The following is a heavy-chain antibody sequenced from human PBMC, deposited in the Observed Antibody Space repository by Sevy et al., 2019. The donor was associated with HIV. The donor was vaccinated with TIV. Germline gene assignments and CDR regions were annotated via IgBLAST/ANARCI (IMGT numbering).Heavy chain of an antibody. CDR1: GFTFRTYA. CDR2: MSGSGGDT. Sequence: GSLRLSCAASGFTFRTYAMTWVRQAPGKGLEWVSVMSGSGGDTYYADSVKGRFTISRDNSNNTLYLQMNSLRAEDTAVYYCAKDRVSGTYYTGDFDYWGHGTLVTVSS. CDR3: AKDRVSGTYYTGDFDY. J-gene: IGHJ4*01. D-gene: IGHD3-10*01. V-gene: IGHV3-23*01.